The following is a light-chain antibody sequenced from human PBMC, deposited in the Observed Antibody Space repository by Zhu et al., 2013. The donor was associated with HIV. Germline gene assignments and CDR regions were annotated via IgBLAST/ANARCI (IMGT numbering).Light chain of an antibody. CDR1: QSISSW. CDR2: DAS. V-gene: IGKV1-5*01. CDR3: LQYSNYPRT. J-gene: IGKJ1*01. Sequence: DIQMTQSPSTLSASVGDRVTITCRASQSISSWLAWYQQKPGKAPKVLIYDASSLESGVPSRFSGSGSGTEFTLTISSLQPEDFATYYCLQYSNYPRTFGQGTKVEIK.